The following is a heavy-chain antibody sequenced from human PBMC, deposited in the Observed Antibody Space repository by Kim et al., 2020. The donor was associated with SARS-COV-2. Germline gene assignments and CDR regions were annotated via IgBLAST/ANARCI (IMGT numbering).Heavy chain of an antibody. CDR3: AREDTVTYYYYGMDV. D-gene: IGHD4-17*01. V-gene: IGHV1-46*01. CDR1: GYTFTSYY. Sequence: ASVKVSCKASGYTFTSYYMHWVRQAPGQGLEWMGIINPSGGSTSYAQKFQGRVTMTRDTSTSTVYMELSSLRSEDTAVYYCAREDTVTYYYYGMDVWGQGTTVTVSS. J-gene: IGHJ6*02. CDR2: INPSGGST.